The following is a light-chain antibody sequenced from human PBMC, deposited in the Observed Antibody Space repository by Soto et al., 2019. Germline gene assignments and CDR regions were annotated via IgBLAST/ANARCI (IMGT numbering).Light chain of an antibody. V-gene: IGLV2-14*01. CDR3: SSYTSTSTLYV. J-gene: IGLJ1*01. CDR2: EVR. Sequence: QSALTQPASVSGSLGQSITISCTRTSSDVGEYNYVSWYQQLPGRAPKLMIYEVRNRPSGVSNRFSGSKSGNTASLTISGLQPEDEADYYCSSYTSTSTLYVFGTGTKLTVL. CDR1: SSDVGEYNY.